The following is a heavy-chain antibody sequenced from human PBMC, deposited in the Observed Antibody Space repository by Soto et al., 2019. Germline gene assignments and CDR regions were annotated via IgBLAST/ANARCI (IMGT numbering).Heavy chain of an antibody. CDR3: ARGRRYYDSTGRRGLDV. J-gene: IGHJ6*02. V-gene: IGHV1-69*08. CDR1: GDTFSSFT. CDR2: FIPVLHRS. D-gene: IGHD3-22*01. Sequence: QVQLVQSGPEVKKPGSSVRVSCKTSGDTFSSFTFAWVRQAPGHGLEWMGSFIPVLHRSNYGQKFQGRLTSTADKSTNTAYLDMSSLISEDTAVYYCARGRRYYDSTGRRGLDVWGQGTAVTVSS.